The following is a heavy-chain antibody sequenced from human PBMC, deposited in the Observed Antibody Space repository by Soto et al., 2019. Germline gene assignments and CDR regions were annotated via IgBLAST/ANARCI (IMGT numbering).Heavy chain of an antibody. Sequence: PGGSLRLSCAASGLTFTRYSMNWVRQAPGKGLEWVSSISSTTNYIYYADSMKGRFTVSRDNAKNSVYLEMDSLSAEDTAVYYCARESEDLTSNFDYWGQGTLVTVS. CDR3: ARESEDLTSNFDY. CDR2: ISSTTNYI. V-gene: IGHV3-21*01. J-gene: IGHJ4*02. CDR1: GLTFTRYS.